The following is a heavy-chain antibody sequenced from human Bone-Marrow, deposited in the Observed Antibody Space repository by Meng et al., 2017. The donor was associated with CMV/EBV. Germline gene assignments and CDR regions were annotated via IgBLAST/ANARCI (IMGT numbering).Heavy chain of an antibody. CDR1: GGSFSGYY. J-gene: IGHJ6*02. CDR2: INHSGST. Sequence: SETLSLTCAVYGGSFSGYYWSWIRQPPGKGLEWIGEINHSGSTNYNPSLKSRVTISVDTSKNQFSLKLSSVTAADTAVNYCARGRGGYCSSWWGCDGPYGMDVWGQGTTVTVSS. D-gene: IGHD2-2*01. CDR3: ARGRGGYCSSWWGCDGPYGMDV. V-gene: IGHV4-34*01.